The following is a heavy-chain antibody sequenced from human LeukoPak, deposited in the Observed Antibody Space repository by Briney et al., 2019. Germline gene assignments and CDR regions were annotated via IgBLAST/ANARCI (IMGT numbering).Heavy chain of an antibody. V-gene: IGHV6-1*01. CDR1: GDSVSSNSAA. J-gene: IGHJ3*01. CDR3: ARGGQGDGYSADEAFDF. D-gene: IGHD5-24*01. Sequence: RSQTLSLTCAISGDSVSSNSAAWNWIRQSPSRGLEWLGRTYYRSKWYNDYAVSAKSRITINPDTSKNQFSLQLNSVTPEDTAVYYCARGGQGDGYSADEAFDFWGQGTMVTVSS. CDR2: TYYRSKWYN.